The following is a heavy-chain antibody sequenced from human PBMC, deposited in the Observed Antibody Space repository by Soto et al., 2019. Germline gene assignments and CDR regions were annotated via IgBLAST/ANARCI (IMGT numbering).Heavy chain of an antibody. CDR1: GGSISSSSYY. Sequence: SETLSLTCTVSGGSISSSSYYWGWIRQPPGKGLEWIGSIYYSGSTYYNPSLKSRVTISVDTSKNQFSLKLSSVTAADTAVYYCARRATYNWFDPWGQGTLVTVSS. J-gene: IGHJ5*02. V-gene: IGHV4-39*01. CDR3: ARRATYNWFDP. CDR2: IYYSGST.